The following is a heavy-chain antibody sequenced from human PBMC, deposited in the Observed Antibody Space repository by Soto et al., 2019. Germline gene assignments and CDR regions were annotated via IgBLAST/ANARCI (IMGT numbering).Heavy chain of an antibody. V-gene: IGHV4-39*01. CDR3: ARPGSRYWYFDL. D-gene: IGHD2-2*01. Sequence: SETLSLTCTVSGGSISSSSYYWGWIRQPPGKGLEWIGSIYYSGSTYYNPSLKSRVTISVDTSKNQFSLKLSSVTAADTAVYYCARPGSRYWYFDLWGRGTLVTVSS. CDR2: IYYSGST. J-gene: IGHJ2*01. CDR1: GGSISSSSYY.